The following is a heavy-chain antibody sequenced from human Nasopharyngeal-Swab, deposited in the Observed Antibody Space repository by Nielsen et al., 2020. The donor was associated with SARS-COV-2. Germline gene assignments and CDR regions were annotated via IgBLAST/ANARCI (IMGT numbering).Heavy chain of an antibody. Sequence: ASVKVSCKASGYTFSNYYMHWVRQAPGQGLEWMGIINPSGGSTSYAQKFQGRVTMTRDTSTSTVHMELSSLRSEDTAVYYCARDGDGNWYFDLWGRGTLVTVSS. CDR1: GYTFSNYY. V-gene: IGHV1-46*01. D-gene: IGHD4-17*01. CDR3: ARDGDGNWYFDL. CDR2: INPSGGST. J-gene: IGHJ2*01.